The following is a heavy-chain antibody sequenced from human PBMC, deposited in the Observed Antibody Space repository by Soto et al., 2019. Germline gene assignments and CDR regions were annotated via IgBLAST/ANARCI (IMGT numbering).Heavy chain of an antibody. Sequence: SVKVSCKASGVTFSSYAISWVRQAPGQGLEWMGGIIPIFGTANYAQKFQGRVTITADESTSTAYMELSSLRSEDTAVYYCARGGTMIVVAPPGWFDPWGQGTLVTVSS. CDR2: IIPIFGTA. V-gene: IGHV1-69*13. D-gene: IGHD3-22*01. CDR1: GVTFSSYA. J-gene: IGHJ5*02. CDR3: ARGGTMIVVAPPGWFDP.